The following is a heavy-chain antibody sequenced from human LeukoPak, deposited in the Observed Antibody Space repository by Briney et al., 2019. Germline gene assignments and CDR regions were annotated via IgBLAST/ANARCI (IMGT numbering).Heavy chain of an antibody. D-gene: IGHD5-18*01. J-gene: IGHJ6*04. V-gene: IGHV1-69*13. CDR2: IIPIFGTA. Sequence: SVKVSCKASGGTFSSYAISWVRQASGQGLEWMGGIIPIFGTANYAQKFQGRVTITADESTSTAYMELSSLRSEDTAVYYCARRSYAYYYGMDVWGKGTTVTVSS. CDR1: GGTFSSYA. CDR3: ARRSYAYYYGMDV.